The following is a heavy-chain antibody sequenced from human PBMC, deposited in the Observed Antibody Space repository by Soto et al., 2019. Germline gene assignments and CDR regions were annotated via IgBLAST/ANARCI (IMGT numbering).Heavy chain of an antibody. Sequence: SVKVSCKASGGTFSSSAITWVRQAPGQGLEWMGRIIPMYGTTYYAPSIRDRVTITADESTATSYMHLSSLKSEDTATYYCASSVGAIGYRFFNMDVWGPGTTVTVSS. V-gene: IGHV1-69*13. D-gene: IGHD1-26*01. J-gene: IGHJ6*02. CDR1: GGTFSSSA. CDR2: IIPMYGTT. CDR3: ASSVGAIGYRFFNMDV.